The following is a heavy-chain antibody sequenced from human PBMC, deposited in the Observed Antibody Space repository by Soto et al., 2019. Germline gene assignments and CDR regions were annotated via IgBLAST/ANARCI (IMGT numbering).Heavy chain of an antibody. Sequence: SETLSLTCNSSGGPLSSFYYSWIRQAPGKGLAWIGYIYYTGSTNYNPSLKSRVTMSVDTSQNQFPLKLNSVTAADTAVYFCARVPSPFDFYYAMDVWGQGTTVTVSS. CDR3: ARVPSPFDFYYAMDV. CDR1: GGPLSSFY. V-gene: IGHV4-59*08. CDR2: IYYTGST. D-gene: IGHD3-16*01. J-gene: IGHJ6*02.